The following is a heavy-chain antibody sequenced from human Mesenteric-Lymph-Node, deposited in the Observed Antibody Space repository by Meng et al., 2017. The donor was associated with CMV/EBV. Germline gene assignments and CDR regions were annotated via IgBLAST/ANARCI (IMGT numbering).Heavy chain of an antibody. CDR2: IYSCGST. CDR3: AREGELDYGDYGV. D-gene: IGHD4-17*01. Sequence: GGSLRLSCAASGFPVISNFMSWVRQAPGKGLEWVSVIYSCGSTYYADSVKGRFTISRDHSKNTLYLQMNNLRAEDTAVYYCAREGELDYGDYGVWGQGTSVTVSS. V-gene: IGHV3-53*05. J-gene: IGHJ6*02. CDR1: GFPVISNF.